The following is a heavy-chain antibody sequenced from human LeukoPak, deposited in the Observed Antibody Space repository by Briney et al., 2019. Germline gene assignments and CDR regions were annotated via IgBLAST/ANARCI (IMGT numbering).Heavy chain of an antibody. CDR1: GYSFTSYW. J-gene: IGHJ4*02. D-gene: IGHD3-22*01. CDR3: ASTYYDNTGPPLPFHY. V-gene: IGHV5-51*01. CDR2: IYPGESDT. Sequence: GESLKISCKGSGYSFTSYWIGWVRQMPGKGLEWMGIIYPGESDTRYSPSFQGQVTMSADKSTSTAYLQWNSLQASDTAMYYCASTYYDNTGPPLPFHYWGQGTLVTVSS.